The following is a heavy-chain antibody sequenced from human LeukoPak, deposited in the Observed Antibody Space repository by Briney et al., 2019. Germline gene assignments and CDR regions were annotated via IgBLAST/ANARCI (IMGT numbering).Heavy chain of an antibody. J-gene: IGHJ6*03. CDR2: INPSGGST. D-gene: IGHD2-15*01. CDR3: ASSSHVAGGYYMDV. V-gene: IGHV1-46*01. CDR1: GYTFTSYY. Sequence: EASVRVSCKASGYTFTSYYMHWVRQALGQGLEWMGIINPSGGSTSYAQKFQGRVTMTRDTSTSTVYMELSSLRSEDTAVYYCASSSHVAGGYYMDVWGKGTTVTVSS.